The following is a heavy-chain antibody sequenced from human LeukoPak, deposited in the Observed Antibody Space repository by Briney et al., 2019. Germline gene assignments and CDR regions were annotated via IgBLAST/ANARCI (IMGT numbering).Heavy chain of an antibody. J-gene: IGHJ6*03. V-gene: IGHV3-33*06. CDR3: AKGEFPKYCSGGSCYEIGYYYYMDV. D-gene: IGHD2-15*01. CDR1: GFTFSSYG. CDR2: IWYDGSNK. Sequence: GRSLRLSCAASGFTFSSYGMHWVRQAPGKGLEWVAVIWYDGSNKYYADSVKGRFTISRDNSKNTLYLQMNSLRAEDTAVYYCAKGEFPKYCSGGSCYEIGYYYYMDVWGKGTTVTVPS.